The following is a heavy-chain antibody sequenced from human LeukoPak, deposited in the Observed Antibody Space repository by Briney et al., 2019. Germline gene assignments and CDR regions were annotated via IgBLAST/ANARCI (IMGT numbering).Heavy chain of an antibody. V-gene: IGHV4-4*02. Sequence: SETLSLTCAVSGGSISSNNWWGWVRQPPGRGLEWIGEIYHSGSPNYNPSLKSRVTISVDKSRYHFSLNLSSVTAADTAVYYCARVNINNWHSCDYWGQGTLVTVSS. CDR1: GGSISSNNW. CDR2: IYHSGSP. J-gene: IGHJ4*02. D-gene: IGHD1-1*01. CDR3: ARVNINNWHSCDY.